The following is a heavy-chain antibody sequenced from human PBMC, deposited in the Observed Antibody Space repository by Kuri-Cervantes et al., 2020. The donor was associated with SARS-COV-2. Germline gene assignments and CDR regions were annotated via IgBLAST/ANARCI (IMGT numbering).Heavy chain of an antibody. CDR2: INHSGST. CDR3: ARGGRIAVAGILLPLYYYGMDV. J-gene: IGHJ6*02. CDR1: GGSFSGYY. D-gene: IGHD6-19*01. Sequence: SETLSLTCAVYGGSFSGYYWSWIRQPPGKGLEWIGEINHSGSTNYNPSLKSRVTISVGTSKNQFSLKLSSVTAADTAVYYCARGGRIAVAGILLPLYYYGMDVWGQGTTVTVSS. V-gene: IGHV4-34*01.